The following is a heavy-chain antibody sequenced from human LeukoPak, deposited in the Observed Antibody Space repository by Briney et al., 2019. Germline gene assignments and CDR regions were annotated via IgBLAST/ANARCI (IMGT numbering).Heavy chain of an antibody. CDR2: IYPGVSDT. Sequence: GESLKISFKGSGXSFTYYWIGWVRQMPGKGLEWMGIIYPGVSDTRYRPSFQGQVTISVDKSISTAYLQWSSLKASDTAMYYCARQDGNSKYYFDYWGQGTLVTVSS. V-gene: IGHV5-51*01. D-gene: IGHD1-1*01. CDR3: ARQDGNSKYYFDY. J-gene: IGHJ4*02. CDR1: GXSFTYYW.